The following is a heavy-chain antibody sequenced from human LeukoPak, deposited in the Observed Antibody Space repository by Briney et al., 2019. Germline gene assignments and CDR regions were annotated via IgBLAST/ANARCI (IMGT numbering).Heavy chain of an antibody. CDR3: TTDWVFGIIRRHY. CDR2: IKNKADGGTT. CDR1: GFTFTNAY. D-gene: IGHD3-3*01. Sequence: GGSLRLSCAASGFTFTNAYMSWVRQAPGKGLEWVGRIKNKADGGTTDYAAPVKDRFTVSRDDSKNTLFLQMNSLKTEDTAVYYCTTDWVFGIIRRHYWGQGTLVTVSS. V-gene: IGHV3-15*01. J-gene: IGHJ4*02.